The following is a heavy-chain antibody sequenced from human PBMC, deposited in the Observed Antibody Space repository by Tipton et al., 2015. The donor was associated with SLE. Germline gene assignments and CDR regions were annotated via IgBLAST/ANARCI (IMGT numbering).Heavy chain of an antibody. Sequence: TLSLTCTVSGGSFSNGGYYWTWIRQHPGKGLEWIGNINYSGGTYYNPSLKSRVIISIDTSKNQFSLKLSSVTAADTAVYYCASWGPIVYYYYYMDGWGKGTTVTVSS. J-gene: IGHJ6*03. CDR1: GGSFSNGGYY. V-gene: IGHV4-31*03. CDR2: INYSGGT. CDR3: ASWGPIVYYYYYMDG. D-gene: IGHD3-16*01.